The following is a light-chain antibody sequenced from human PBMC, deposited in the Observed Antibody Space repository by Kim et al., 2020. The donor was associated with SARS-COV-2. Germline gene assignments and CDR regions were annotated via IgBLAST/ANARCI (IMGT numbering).Light chain of an antibody. V-gene: IGKV3-11*01. Sequence: EIVLTQSPATLSLSPGERATLSCRASQNINSLLGWYQQKPGQAPRLLIHDASNRAPGIPARFSGSGSGTDFTLTISSLEPEDFAVYYCQQRSYWPLTFGGGTKVDIK. CDR3: QQRSYWPLT. CDR2: DAS. J-gene: IGKJ4*01. CDR1: QNINSL.